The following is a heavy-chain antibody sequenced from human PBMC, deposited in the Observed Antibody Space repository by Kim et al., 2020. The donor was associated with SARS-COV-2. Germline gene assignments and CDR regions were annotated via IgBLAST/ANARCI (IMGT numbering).Heavy chain of an antibody. D-gene: IGHD3-3*01. Sequence: SVKVSCKASGGTFSSYAISWVRQAPGQGLEWMGGIIPIFGTANYAQKFQGRVTITADESTSTAYMELSSLRSEDTAVYYCATRLGVGGVVIITEMDWYFDLWGRGTLVTVSS. CDR1: GGTFSSYA. CDR2: IIPIFGTA. V-gene: IGHV1-69*13. CDR3: ATRLGVGGVVIITEMDWYFDL. J-gene: IGHJ2*01.